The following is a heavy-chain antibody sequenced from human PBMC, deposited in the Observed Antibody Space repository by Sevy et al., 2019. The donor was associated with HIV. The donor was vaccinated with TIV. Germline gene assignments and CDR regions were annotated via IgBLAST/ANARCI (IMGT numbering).Heavy chain of an antibody. CDR3: ARDDRGYSGYDRGNFDY. Sequence: GGSLRLSCAASGFTFSSYEMNWVRQAPGKGLEWVSYISSSGSTIYYADSVKGRFTISRDNPKNSLYLQMNSLRAEDTAVYYCARDDRGYSGYDRGNFDYWGQGTLVTVSS. CDR2: ISSSGSTI. V-gene: IGHV3-48*03. D-gene: IGHD5-12*01. CDR1: GFTFSSYE. J-gene: IGHJ4*02.